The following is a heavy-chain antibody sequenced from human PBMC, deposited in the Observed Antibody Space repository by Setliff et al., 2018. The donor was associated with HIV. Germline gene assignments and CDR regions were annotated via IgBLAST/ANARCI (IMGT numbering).Heavy chain of an antibody. V-gene: IGHV4-4*07. CDR3: TRQSPVAGSGAFDI. Sequence: SETLSLTCTVSGDSIGYYYWSWIRQPAGRGLEWMGRIHTSGSTNYNPSLKSRITISLETSRNQFSLRVTSVTATDTAVYYCTRQSPVAGSGAFDIWGQGTMVTVSS. CDR2: IHTSGST. CDR1: GDSIGYYY. D-gene: IGHD6-19*01. J-gene: IGHJ3*02.